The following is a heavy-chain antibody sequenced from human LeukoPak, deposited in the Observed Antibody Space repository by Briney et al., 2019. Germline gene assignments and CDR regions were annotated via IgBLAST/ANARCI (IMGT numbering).Heavy chain of an antibody. J-gene: IGHJ5*02. CDR1: GCTFSSYE. D-gene: IGHD2-15*01. CDR3: ARDNLLPRYNGFGA. CDR2: ISNSGSTI. Sequence: GGSLRLSCAASGCTFSSYEMNWVRQPPGKGLEWVSYISNSGSTIYYADSVKRRFTISRDNAKNSMYLQMNSLRAEDTAVYYCARDNLLPRYNGFGAWGQGIMVTVAS. V-gene: IGHV3-48*03.